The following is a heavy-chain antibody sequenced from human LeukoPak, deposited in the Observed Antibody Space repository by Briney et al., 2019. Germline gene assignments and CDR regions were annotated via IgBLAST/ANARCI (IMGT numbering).Heavy chain of an antibody. CDR2: INHSGST. V-gene: IGHV4-34*01. CDR1: GGSFSGYY. Sequence: PSETLSLTCVVYGGSFSGYYWSWIRQPPGKGLEWIGEINHSGSTNYNPSLKSRVTISVDTSKNQFSLKLSSVTAADTAVYYCAGYCSGGSCYADYWGQGTLVTVSS. D-gene: IGHD2-15*01. J-gene: IGHJ4*02. CDR3: AGYCSGGSCYADY.